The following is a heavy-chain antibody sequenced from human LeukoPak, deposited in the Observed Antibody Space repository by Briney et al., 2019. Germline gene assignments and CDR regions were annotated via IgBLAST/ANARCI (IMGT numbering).Heavy chain of an antibody. CDR3: AKEGGATILQFDY. CDR1: GFTFSSYA. CDR2: ISGSGGST. V-gene: IGHV3-23*01. Sequence: GGSLRLSXAASGFTFSSYAMSWVRQAPGKGLEWVSAISGSGGSTYYADSVKGRFTISRDNSKNTLYLQMNSLRAEDTAVYYSAKEGGATILQFDYWGQGTLVTVSS. D-gene: IGHD1-26*01. J-gene: IGHJ4*02.